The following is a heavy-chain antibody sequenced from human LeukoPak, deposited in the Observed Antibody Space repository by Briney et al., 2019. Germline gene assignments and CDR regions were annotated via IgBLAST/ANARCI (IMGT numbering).Heavy chain of an antibody. J-gene: IGHJ3*02. V-gene: IGHV3-7*03. Sequence: PGGSLRLSCAASGFTFNRYWMSWVRQAPGKGLEWVANIKQDGSEKYYVDSVKGRFTISRDNAKNSLYLQMNSLRAEDTALYYCAKGGWYPEDAFDIWGQGTMVTVSS. D-gene: IGHD6-19*01. CDR2: IKQDGSEK. CDR1: GFTFNRYW. CDR3: AKGGWYPEDAFDI.